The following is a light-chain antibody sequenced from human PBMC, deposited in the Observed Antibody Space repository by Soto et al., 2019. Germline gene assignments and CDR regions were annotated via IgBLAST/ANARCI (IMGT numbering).Light chain of an antibody. J-gene: IGLJ3*02. CDR2: TNN. CDR3: AAWDGSLQSWV. Sequence: QSVLTQPPSASGTPGQRVTISCSGSSSNIGSHVVNWYQQVRGTAPKLLIYTNNQRPSGVPDRFSDSKSGTSASLAISGLQSEDEADYYCAAWDGSLQSWVFGGGTKLTVL. V-gene: IGLV1-44*01. CDR1: SSNIGSHV.